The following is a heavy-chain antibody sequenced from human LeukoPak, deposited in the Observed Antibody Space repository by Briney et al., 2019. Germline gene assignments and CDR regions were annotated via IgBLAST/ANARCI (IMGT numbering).Heavy chain of an antibody. Sequence: GGSLRLSCAASGFTFSSYAMSWVRQAPGKGLEWVSAISGSGGSTYYADSVKGRFTISRDNSKNTLYLQMNSLRAEDTAVYYCAKRERSFDWLTYYFDYWGQGTLVTVSS. V-gene: IGHV3-23*01. CDR1: GFTFSSYA. CDR3: AKRERSFDWLTYYFDY. CDR2: ISGSGGST. D-gene: IGHD3-9*01. J-gene: IGHJ4*02.